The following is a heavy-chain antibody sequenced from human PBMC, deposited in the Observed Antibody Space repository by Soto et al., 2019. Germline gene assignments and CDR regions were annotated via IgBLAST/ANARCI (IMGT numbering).Heavy chain of an antibody. CDR2: INPSGGST. CDR3: ARRRASGYYFDY. V-gene: IGHV1-46*01. D-gene: IGHD7-27*01. J-gene: IGHJ4*02. Sequence: ASVKVSCKASGYTFTSYYMHCVRQAPGQGLEWMGIINPSGGSTSYAQKFQGGVTMTRDTSTSTVYMELSSLRSEDTAVYYCARRRASGYYFDYWGQGTLVTVSS. CDR1: GYTFTSYY.